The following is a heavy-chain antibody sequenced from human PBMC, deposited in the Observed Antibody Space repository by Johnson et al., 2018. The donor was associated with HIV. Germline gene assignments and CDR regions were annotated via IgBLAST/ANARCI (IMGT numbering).Heavy chain of an antibody. V-gene: IGHV3-30*14. Sequence: QVKLVESGGGVVQPGRSLRLSCAASGFTFSSYAMHWVRQAPGKVLEWVAVISYDGSNKYYADSVKGRFTISRDNSKNTLSLQMNSLRAEDTAVYYCARGFCSSASCYLHDFDIWGQGTMVTVSS. CDR2: ISYDGSNK. CDR3: ARGFCSSASCYLHDFDI. D-gene: IGHD2-2*01. CDR1: GFTFSSYA. J-gene: IGHJ3*02.